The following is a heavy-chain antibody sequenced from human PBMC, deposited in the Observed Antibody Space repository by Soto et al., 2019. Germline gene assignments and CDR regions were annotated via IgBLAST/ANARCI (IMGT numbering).Heavy chain of an antibody. CDR3: ARMRRVAMARISPLGYYSYGMDV. CDR1: GGSISSNSYY. V-gene: IGHV4-31*03. CDR2: IYYSGST. J-gene: IGHJ6*02. D-gene: IGHD2-15*01. Sequence: QVQLQESGPGLVKPSQTLSLTCTVSGGSISSNSYYWSWIRQHPGKGLEWIGYIYYSGSTYYNPXLKSGVTISVDXSXNXXSRTLSSVTAADTALYYCARMRRVAMARISPLGYYSYGMDVWGQGTTVTVSS.